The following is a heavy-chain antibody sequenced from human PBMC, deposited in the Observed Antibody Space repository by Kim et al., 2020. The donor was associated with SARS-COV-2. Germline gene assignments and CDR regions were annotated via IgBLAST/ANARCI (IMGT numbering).Heavy chain of an antibody. CDR3: VRDRMGGAFDM. V-gene: IGHV3-48*02. CDR2: I. D-gene: IGHD3-16*01. J-gene: IGHJ3*02. Sequence: IYYADSVEGRFTISRDNAKNSLFLQMNSLSDEDTAVYYCVRDRMGGAFDMWGQGTMVTVSS.